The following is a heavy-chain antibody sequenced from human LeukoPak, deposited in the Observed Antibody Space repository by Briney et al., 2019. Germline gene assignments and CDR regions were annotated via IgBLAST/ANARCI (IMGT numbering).Heavy chain of an antibody. J-gene: IGHJ4*02. Sequence: GGSLRLSCAASGFTFSSYWMHWVRQAPGKGLEWVSGVNWNSGSIDYADSVKGRFTMSRDNAKNSLYLQMNSLRVEDTAMYYCAKDGSTSGLQRHFHSWGQGTLVTVSS. CDR2: VNWNSGSI. CDR3: AKDGSTSGLQRHFHS. D-gene: IGHD3-10*01. V-gene: IGHV3-9*01. CDR1: GFTFSSYW.